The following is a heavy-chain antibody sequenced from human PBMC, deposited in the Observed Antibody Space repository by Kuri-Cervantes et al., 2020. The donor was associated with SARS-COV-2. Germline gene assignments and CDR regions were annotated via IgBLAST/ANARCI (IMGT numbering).Heavy chain of an antibody. V-gene: IGHV4-31*03. CDR3: ATDKPSYGGNGYLQL. J-gene: IGHJ1*01. D-gene: IGHD4-23*01. CDR1: GGSIRSGAYY. Sequence: SETLSLTCSVSGGSIRSGAYYCHWIRHRPGKGLEWIGNIHYNGVTYYNPSLKSRVTISVGTSKNQFSLKLSSMTAADTAVYYCATDKPSYGGNGYLQLWGQGTLVTVSS. CDR2: IHYNGVT.